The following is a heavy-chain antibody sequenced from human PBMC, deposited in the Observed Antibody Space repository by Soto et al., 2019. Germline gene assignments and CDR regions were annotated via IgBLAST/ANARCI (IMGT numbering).Heavy chain of an antibody. CDR1: GFSFSSYW. Sequence: EVQLVESGGGLVQPGGSLRLSCGASGFSFSSYWMHWVRQAPGKGLVWVSRINIDESRTSYADSVKGRFTISRDNAKNTLYLQMNRQRAEDTAIYYCGRVLNGQWYFDYWGQGTQVTVSS. CDR2: INIDESRT. V-gene: IGHV3-74*01. J-gene: IGHJ4*02. D-gene: IGHD6-19*01. CDR3: GRVLNGQWYFDY.